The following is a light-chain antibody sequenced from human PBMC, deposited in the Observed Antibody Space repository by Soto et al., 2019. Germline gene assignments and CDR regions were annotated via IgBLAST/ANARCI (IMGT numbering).Light chain of an antibody. Sequence: EIVLTQSPGTLSSSAGERATLSCRASQSVSSSYLAWYQQKPGQAPRRLIYGASSRATGIPDRFSGSGSGTDFTLTISRLEPEDFAVYYCQQYGSSPRFTFGPGTKVDIK. CDR2: GAS. V-gene: IGKV3-20*01. CDR3: QQYGSSPRFT. CDR1: QSVSSSY. J-gene: IGKJ3*01.